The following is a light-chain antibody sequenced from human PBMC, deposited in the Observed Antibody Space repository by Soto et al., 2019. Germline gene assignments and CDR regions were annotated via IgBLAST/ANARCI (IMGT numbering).Light chain of an antibody. J-gene: IGKJ1*01. Sequence: EIVMTQSPATLSVSPGERATLSCRASQSVSNNLVWYQQKPGQAPRLLIYGASTRATGIPARFSGSGSGTEFTLTISSLQSKDFAIYYCQQYNNWPRTFGQGTKVEIK. V-gene: IGKV3-15*01. CDR2: GAS. CDR3: QQYNNWPRT. CDR1: QSVSNN.